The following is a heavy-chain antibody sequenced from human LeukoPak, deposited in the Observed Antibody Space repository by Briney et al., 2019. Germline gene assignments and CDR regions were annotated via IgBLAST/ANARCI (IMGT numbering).Heavy chain of an antibody. J-gene: IGHJ4*02. CDR2: IFHGDSET. D-gene: IGHD1-1*01. Sequence: AASILISTRSFADSSINYWIGWWRQMPRKGLGGMGVIFHGDSETRYSPSFQGQVTNSADKSISTAYLRCSTLKASDSAMYYCARCAYITAPGYANWNDVLPYYWGQGTLVSVSS. CDR1: ADSSINYW. V-gene: IGHV5-51*01. CDR3: ARCAYITAPGYANWNDVLPYY.